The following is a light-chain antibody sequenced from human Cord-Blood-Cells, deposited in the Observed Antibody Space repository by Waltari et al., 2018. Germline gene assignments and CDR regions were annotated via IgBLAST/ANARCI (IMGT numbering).Light chain of an antibody. V-gene: IGLV7-46*01. J-gene: IGLJ3*02. CDR1: TDAVTSGPY. CDR2: DTS. CDR3: LLSYSGARGV. Sequence: QAVVTQEPSLTVSPGGTVTLTCGSSTDAVTSGPYPYWFQQKPGQAPRTLIYDTSNKHSWTPARFSGSLLGGKAALTLSGAQPEDEAEYYCLLSYSGARGVFGGGTKLTVL.